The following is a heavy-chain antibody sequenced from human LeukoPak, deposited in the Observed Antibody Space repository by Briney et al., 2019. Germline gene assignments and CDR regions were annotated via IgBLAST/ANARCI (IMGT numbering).Heavy chain of an antibody. CDR3: ATVKWELLLGFGFDY. J-gene: IGHJ4*02. CDR2: FDPEDGET. V-gene: IGHV1-24*01. Sequence: ASVKVSCKVSGYTLTELSMHWVRQAPGKGLEWMGGFDPEDGETIYAQKFQGRVTMPEDTSTDTAYMELSSLRSEDTAVYYCATVKWELLLGFGFDYWGQGTLVTVSS. CDR1: GYTLTELS. D-gene: IGHD1-26*01.